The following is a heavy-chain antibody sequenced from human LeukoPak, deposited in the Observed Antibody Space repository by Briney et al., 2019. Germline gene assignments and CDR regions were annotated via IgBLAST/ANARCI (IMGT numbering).Heavy chain of an antibody. Sequence: GGSLRLSCEASGFTFSSCALSWVRQAPGKGLEWVSAISGGGGKTWYADSVKGRFTIPRDNSKNTLYLQMNSLRAEDTALYYCAKDPIVFNSGDYYLGAFNIWGQGAMVTVSS. CDR3: AKDPIVFNSGDYYLGAFNI. D-gene: IGHD2-21*02. CDR2: ISGGGGKT. CDR1: GFTFSSCA. J-gene: IGHJ3*02. V-gene: IGHV3-23*01.